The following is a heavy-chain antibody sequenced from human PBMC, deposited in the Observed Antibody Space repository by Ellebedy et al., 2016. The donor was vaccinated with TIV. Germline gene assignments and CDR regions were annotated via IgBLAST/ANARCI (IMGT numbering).Heavy chain of an antibody. CDR1: GYSFATYG. Sequence: ASVKVSXXASGYSFATYGISWVRQAPGQGLEWTGWISTHYGKTHYVQKFQDRVTMTTDTSTSTGYMELRSLRSDDTAMYYCARGEGGAVFGCWGQGTLVTV. D-gene: IGHD6-19*01. CDR3: ARGEGGAVFGC. V-gene: IGHV1-18*01. CDR2: ISTHYGKT. J-gene: IGHJ4*02.